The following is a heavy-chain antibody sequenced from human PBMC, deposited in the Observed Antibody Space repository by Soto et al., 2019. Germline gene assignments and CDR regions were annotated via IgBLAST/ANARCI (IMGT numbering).Heavy chain of an antibody. CDR2: IYYSGST. CDR3: ARWGWGSGLYYFDY. D-gene: IGHD3-10*01. CDR1: GGSISSGGYY. V-gene: IGHV4-31*03. Sequence: QVQLQESGPGLVKPSQTLSLTCTVSGGSISSGGYYWSWIRQHPGKGLEWIGYIYYSGSTYYNPSLKSRVTISVDTSKNQCSLKLSSVTAADTAVYYCARWGWGSGLYYFDYWGQGTLVTVSS. J-gene: IGHJ4*02.